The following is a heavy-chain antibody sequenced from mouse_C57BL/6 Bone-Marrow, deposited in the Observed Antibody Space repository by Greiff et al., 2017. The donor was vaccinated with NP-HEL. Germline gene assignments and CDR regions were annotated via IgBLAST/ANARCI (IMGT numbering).Heavy chain of an antibody. V-gene: IGHV1-81*01. CDR1: GYTFTSYG. CDR2: IYPRSGNT. D-gene: IGHD3-2*02. Sequence: QVQLKESGAELARPGASVKLSCKASGYTFTSYGISWVKQRTGQGLEWIGEIYPRSGNTYYNEKFKGKATLTADKSSSTAYMELRSLTSEDSAVYFCAKRGDPAQADYWGQGTTLTVSS. CDR3: AKRGDPAQADY. J-gene: IGHJ2*01.